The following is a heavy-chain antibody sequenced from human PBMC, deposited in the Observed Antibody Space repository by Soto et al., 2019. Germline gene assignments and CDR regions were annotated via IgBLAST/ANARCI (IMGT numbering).Heavy chain of an antibody. J-gene: IGHJ4*02. V-gene: IGHV3-21*01. Sequence: PGGSLRLSCAASGFTFSSYSMNWVRQAPGKGLEWVSSISSSSSYIYYADSVKGRFTISRDNAKNSLYLQMNSLRAEDTAVYYCARHKYYDYVWGSYRLNYFDYWGQGTLVTVSS. CDR1: GFTFSSYS. CDR3: ARHKYYDYVWGSYRLNYFDY. CDR2: ISSSSSYI. D-gene: IGHD3-16*02.